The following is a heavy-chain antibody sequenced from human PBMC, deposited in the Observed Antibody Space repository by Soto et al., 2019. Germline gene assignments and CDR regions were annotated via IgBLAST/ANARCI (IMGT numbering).Heavy chain of an antibody. V-gene: IGHV3-33*01. CDR3: ARDRGIAARRDAFDI. CDR2: IWYDGSNK. Sequence: GGSLRLSCAASGFTFSSYGMHWVRQAPGKGLEWVAVIWYDGSNKYYADSVKGRFTISRDNSKNTLYLQMNSLRAEDTAVYYCARDRGIAARRDAFDIWGQGTMVTVSS. CDR1: GFTFSSYG. J-gene: IGHJ3*02. D-gene: IGHD6-6*01.